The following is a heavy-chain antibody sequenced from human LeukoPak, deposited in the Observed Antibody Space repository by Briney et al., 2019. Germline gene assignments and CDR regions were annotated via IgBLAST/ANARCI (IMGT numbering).Heavy chain of an antibody. D-gene: IGHD3-10*02. CDR1: GFTFSSYE. CDR3: AELGITMIGGV. J-gene: IGHJ6*04. V-gene: IGHV3-48*03. CDR2: ISSSGSTI. Sequence: GGSLRLSCAASGFTFSSYEMNWVRQAPGKGLEGVSYISSSGSTIYYADSVKGRFTISRDNAKNSLYLQMNSLRAEDTAVYYCAELGITMIGGVWGKGTTVTIPS.